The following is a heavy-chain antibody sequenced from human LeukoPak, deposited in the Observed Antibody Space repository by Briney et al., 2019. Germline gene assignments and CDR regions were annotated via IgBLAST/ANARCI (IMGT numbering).Heavy chain of an antibody. CDR2: IYTSGST. D-gene: IGHD3-10*01. Sequence: SETLSLTCTVSGGSISSYYWSWIRQPAGKGLEWIGRIYTSGSTNYNPSLKSRLTMSVDTSKNQFSLRLSSVTAADTAIYYCAREGYYYGSGSYYNGDYYYYMDVWGKGTTVTISS. V-gene: IGHV4-4*07. CDR3: AREGYYYGSGSYYNGDYYYYMDV. J-gene: IGHJ6*03. CDR1: GGSISSYY.